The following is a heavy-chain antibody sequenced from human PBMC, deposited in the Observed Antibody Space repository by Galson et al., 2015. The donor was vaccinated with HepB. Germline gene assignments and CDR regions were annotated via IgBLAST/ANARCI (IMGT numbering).Heavy chain of an antibody. CDR2: MSGSGDVI. CDR1: GFIFSDHY. Sequence: SLRLSCAASGFIFSDHYITWIRKAPGKGLEWVTYMSGSGDVIHYLGSVRGRFTISRDNAKNTVYLEMNSLRVEDTAVYYCARGRGFWTNFYRDWFDAWGQGTLVTVSS. V-gene: IGHV3-11*01. D-gene: IGHD3/OR15-3a*01. J-gene: IGHJ5*02. CDR3: ARGRGFWTNFYRDWFDA.